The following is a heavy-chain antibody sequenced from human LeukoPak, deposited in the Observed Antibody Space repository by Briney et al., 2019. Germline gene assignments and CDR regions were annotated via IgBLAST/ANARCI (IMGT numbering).Heavy chain of an antibody. CDR3: AIDLTTVTYYYYRMDV. J-gene: IGHJ6*02. D-gene: IGHD4-11*01. V-gene: IGHV3-48*02. CDR2: ISSSSSTI. Sequence: GGSLRLSCAASGFTFRSYSMNWVRQAPGKGLEWVSYISSSSSTIYFADSVKGRFTISRDNAKNLLYLQMNSLRDEDTAVYYCAIDLTTVTYYYYRMDVWGQGTTVTVSS. CDR1: GFTFRSYS.